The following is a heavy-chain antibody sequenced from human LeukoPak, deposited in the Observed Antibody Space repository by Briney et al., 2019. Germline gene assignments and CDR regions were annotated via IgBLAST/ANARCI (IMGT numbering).Heavy chain of an antibody. Sequence: PGGSLTLSCAASGFTFRSYAMQWVRQAPGKGLEWVSYITYNSGTIFYADSVKGRFTISRDNAKDSLYLQMNSLKTEDTAVYYCSRGGGGGDNYYYGMDVWGQGITVTVSS. V-gene: IGHV3-48*01. D-gene: IGHD3-16*01. CDR3: SRGGGGGDNYYYGMDV. CDR1: GFTFRSYA. CDR2: ITYNSGTI. J-gene: IGHJ6*02.